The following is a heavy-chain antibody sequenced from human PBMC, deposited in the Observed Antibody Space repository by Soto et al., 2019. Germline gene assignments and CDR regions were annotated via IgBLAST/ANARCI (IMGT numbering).Heavy chain of an antibody. CDR1: GYTFTSYY. CDR2: INPSGTYT. V-gene: IGHV1-46*01. Sequence: ASVKVSCKASGYTFTSYYLHWVRQAPGQGLEWMGIINPSGTYTAYAQKFQGRVAMTRDTSTSTVYMELSSLRSEDTAVFYCARDPGLKYYFDYWGQGTLVTVSS. CDR3: ARDPGLKYYFDY. J-gene: IGHJ4*02.